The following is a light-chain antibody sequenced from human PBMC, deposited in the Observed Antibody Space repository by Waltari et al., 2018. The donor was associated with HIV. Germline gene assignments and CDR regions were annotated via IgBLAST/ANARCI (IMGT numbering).Light chain of an antibody. Sequence: DVQMTQSPSSLSASVGDGVSITCRASQGIGHSLAWYQQKPGKVPNLLIYAASTLQSGVPARFSGSGSGTHFTLTISSLQPEDIATYYCQKYNSAPRTFGQGTKVEIK. CDR1: QGIGHS. CDR3: QKYNSAPRT. J-gene: IGKJ1*01. CDR2: AAS. V-gene: IGKV1-27*01.